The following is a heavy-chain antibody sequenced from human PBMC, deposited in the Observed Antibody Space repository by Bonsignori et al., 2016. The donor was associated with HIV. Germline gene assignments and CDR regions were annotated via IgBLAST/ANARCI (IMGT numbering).Heavy chain of an antibody. J-gene: IGHJ4*02. CDR2: IYTSGST. CDR3: ARDDYFDY. CDR1: GGSISSYY. V-gene: IGHV4-4*07. Sequence: SETLSLTCTVSGGSISSYYWELGSGQPAGKGLEWIGRIYTSGSTNYNPSLKSRVTMSVDTSKNQFSLKLSSVTAADTAVYYCARDDYFDYWGQGTLVTVSS.